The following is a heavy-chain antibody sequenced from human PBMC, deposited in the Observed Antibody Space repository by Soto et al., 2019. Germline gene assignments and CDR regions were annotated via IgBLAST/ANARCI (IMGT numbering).Heavy chain of an antibody. CDR3: ARRAFGSSRSFDI. J-gene: IGHJ3*02. CDR1: GFAFSSHP. D-gene: IGHD6-6*01. V-gene: IGHV3-23*01. Sequence: GGSLRLSCAASGFAFSSHPMSWVRQAPERGLEWVSGISDSGGLTYNADSVRGRFTISRDNSKNTLYLQMNSLRAEDTALYYCARRAFGSSRSFDIWGQGTMVTVSS. CDR2: ISDSGGLT.